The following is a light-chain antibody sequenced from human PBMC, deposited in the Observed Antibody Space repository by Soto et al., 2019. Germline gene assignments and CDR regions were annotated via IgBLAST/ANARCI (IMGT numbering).Light chain of an antibody. CDR3: QQYYSTLFT. CDR1: QSVLYSSNNKNY. Sequence: DIVMTQSPDSLAVSLGERATINCKSSQSVLYSSNNKNYLAWYQQKPGQPPKLLIYWASTRESGVPDRFSGRGSGTDFTLTISRLQAEDVAVYYCQQYYSTLFTFGPGTKVDIK. J-gene: IGKJ3*01. CDR2: WAS. V-gene: IGKV4-1*01.